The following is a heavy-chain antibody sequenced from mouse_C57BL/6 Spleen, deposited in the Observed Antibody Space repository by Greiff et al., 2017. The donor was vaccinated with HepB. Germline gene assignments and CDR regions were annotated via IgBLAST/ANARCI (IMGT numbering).Heavy chain of an antibody. CDR2: ISYDGSN. Sequence: EVKLLESGPGLVKPSQSLSLTCSVTGYSITSGYYWNWIRQFPGNKLEWMGYISYDGSNNYNPYLKNRISITRDTSKNQFFMKLNSVTTEDTATYYCARDYGYDVYAMDYWGQGTSVTVSS. D-gene: IGHD2-2*01. CDR3: ARDYGYDVYAMDY. V-gene: IGHV3-6*01. CDR1: GYSITSGYY. J-gene: IGHJ4*01.